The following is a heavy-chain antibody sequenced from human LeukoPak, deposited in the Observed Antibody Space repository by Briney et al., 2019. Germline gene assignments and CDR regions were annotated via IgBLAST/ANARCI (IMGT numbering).Heavy chain of an antibody. CDR1: GFTFTKYW. Sequence: GGSLRLSCAASGFTFTKYWMAWVRQAPAKGLEWVASIHQDGSETHSIDSGRFTISRDNAKNSLYLQMNSLRDEDTAVYYCANTVGHYSHNWGQGTLVTVSS. D-gene: IGHD4-11*01. V-gene: IGHV3-7*05. CDR2: IHQDGSET. J-gene: IGHJ4*02. CDR3: ANTVGHYSHN.